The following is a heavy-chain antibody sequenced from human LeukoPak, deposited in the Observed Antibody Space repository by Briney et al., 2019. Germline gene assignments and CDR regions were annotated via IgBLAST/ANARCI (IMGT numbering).Heavy chain of an antibody. CDR1: GYTFTSYD. CDR2: MNPNSGNT. CDR3: ARGGWVYYGSGSYRFDP. D-gene: IGHD3-10*01. Sequence: ASVKVSCKASGYTFTSYDINWVRQATGQGLEWMGWMNPNSGNTGYAQKFQGRVTITRNTSMSTAYMELSSLRSEDTAVYYCARGGWVYYGSGSYRFDPWGQGTLVTVSS. J-gene: IGHJ5*02. V-gene: IGHV1-8*03.